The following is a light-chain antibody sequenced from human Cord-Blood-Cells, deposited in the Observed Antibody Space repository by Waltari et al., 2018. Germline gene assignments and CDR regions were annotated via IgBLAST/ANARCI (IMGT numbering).Light chain of an antibody. CDR2: DVS. Sequence: QSALTQPRSVSGSPGQSVTIPCTGTSSDGGGYNYVSWYQQHPGKAPKLMIYDVSKRPSGVPDRFSGSKSGNTASLTISGLQAEDEADYYCCSYAGSYTVFGGGTKLTVL. V-gene: IGLV2-11*01. J-gene: IGLJ3*02. CDR1: SSDGGGYNY. CDR3: CSYAGSYTV.